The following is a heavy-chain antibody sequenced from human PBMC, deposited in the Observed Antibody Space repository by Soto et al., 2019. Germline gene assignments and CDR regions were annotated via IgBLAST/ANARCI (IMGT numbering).Heavy chain of an antibody. CDR2: IIPIFGTA. Sequence: GASVKVSCKASGGTFSSYAISWVRQAPGQRLEWVGGIIPIFGTANYAQKFQGRVTITADESTSTAYMELSSLRSEDTAVYYCARVRDHPPRYSGYDYQGVRPYYFDYWGQGTLVTVSS. CDR3: ARVRDHPPRYSGYDYQGVRPYYFDY. D-gene: IGHD5-12*01. J-gene: IGHJ4*02. V-gene: IGHV1-69*13. CDR1: GGTFSSYA.